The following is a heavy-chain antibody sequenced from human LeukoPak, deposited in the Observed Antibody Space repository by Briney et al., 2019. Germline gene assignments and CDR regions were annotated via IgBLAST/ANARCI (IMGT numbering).Heavy chain of an antibody. Sequence: SETLSLTCTVSGGSISSSCYYWGWIRQPPGKGLEWIGSIYYSGSTYYNPSLKSRVTISVDTSKNQFSLKLSSVTAADTAVYYCASPYYYDSSGYSGWGQGTLVTVSS. CDR3: ASPYYYDSSGYSG. V-gene: IGHV4-39*01. CDR2: IYYSGST. J-gene: IGHJ4*02. CDR1: GGSISSSCYY. D-gene: IGHD3-22*01.